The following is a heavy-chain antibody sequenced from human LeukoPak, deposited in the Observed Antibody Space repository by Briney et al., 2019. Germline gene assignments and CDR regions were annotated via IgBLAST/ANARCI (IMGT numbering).Heavy chain of an antibody. CDR2: IIPIFGTA. CDR3: ARAYSNYYYYGMDV. D-gene: IGHD4-11*01. CDR1: GGTFSSYA. Sequence: ASVKVSCKASGGTFSSYAISWVRQAPGQGLEWMGGIIPIFGTANYAQKFQGRVTITADESTSTAYMELSSLGSEDTAVYYCARAYSNYYYYGMDVWGQGTTVTVSS. V-gene: IGHV1-69*13. J-gene: IGHJ6*02.